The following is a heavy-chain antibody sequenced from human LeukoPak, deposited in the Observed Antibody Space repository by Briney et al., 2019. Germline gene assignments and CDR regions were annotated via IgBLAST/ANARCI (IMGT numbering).Heavy chain of an antibody. CDR1: GFTFSSYS. CDR3: ARSSSGYYPGY. D-gene: IGHD3-22*01. CDR2: ISSSSSYI. Sequence: GGSLRLSCAASGFTFSSYSMNWVRQAPGKGLEWVSSISSSSSYIYYADSVKGRFTISRDNAKNSLYLQVNSLRAEDTAVYYCARSSSGYYPGYWGQGTLVTVSS. V-gene: IGHV3-21*01. J-gene: IGHJ4*02.